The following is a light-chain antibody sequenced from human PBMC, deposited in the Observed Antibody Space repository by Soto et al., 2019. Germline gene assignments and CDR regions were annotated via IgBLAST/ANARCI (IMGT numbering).Light chain of an antibody. J-gene: IGKJ4*01. V-gene: IGKV1-5*03. Sequence: DIKLTQSPSTLSPSVGDRVTITCRASQSISSWLAWYQQKPGKAPKLLIYKASTLESGVPSRFSGSGSGTEFTLTISSLQPDDFATYYCQQYNSYPVTFGEGTKVDIK. CDR1: QSISSW. CDR2: KAS. CDR3: QQYNSYPVT.